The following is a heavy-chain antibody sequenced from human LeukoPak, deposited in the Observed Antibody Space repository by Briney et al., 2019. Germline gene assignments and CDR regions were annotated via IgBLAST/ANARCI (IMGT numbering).Heavy chain of an antibody. CDR3: ARAECRSTSCCAWRDGFHI. J-gene: IGHJ3*02. CDR1: GGPISGYY. V-gene: IGHV4-59*01. D-gene: IGHD2-2*01. Sequence: PSETLSLTCIVSGGPISGYYWSWIRPPPGRGLEWLGYIYFSGNADYNPSLKSRATISVDTSKNQFSMKLSSVTAADTAVYYCARAECRSTSCCAWRDGFHIWRQGTMVTVFS. CDR2: IYFSGNA.